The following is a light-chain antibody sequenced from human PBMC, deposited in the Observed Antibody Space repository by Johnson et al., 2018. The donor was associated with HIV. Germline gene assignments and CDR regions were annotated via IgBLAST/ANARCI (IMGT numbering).Light chain of an antibody. CDR2: ENN. CDR1: SSNIGNNY. V-gene: IGLV1-51*01. CDR3: GTWHNSPTSPYV. Sequence: QPVLTQPPSVSAAPGQKVTISCSGSSSNIGNNYVSWYQQLPGTAPKVLIYENNQRPSGIPDRFSGSKSGTSATLAITGLQTGDEADYYCGTWHNSPTSPYVYGTGTKVTCL. J-gene: IGLJ1*01.